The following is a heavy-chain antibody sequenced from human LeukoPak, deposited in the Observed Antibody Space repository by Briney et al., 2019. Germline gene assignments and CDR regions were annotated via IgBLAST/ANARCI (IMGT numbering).Heavy chain of an antibody. D-gene: IGHD2-2*01. CDR1: GGTFSSYA. CDR2: IIPIFGTA. Sequence: GSSVKVSCKASGGTFSSYAISWVRQAPGQGLEWMGGIIPIFGTANYAQKFQGRVTITADKSTSTAYMELSGLRSDDTAVYYCARARYCSSTSCHQYNWFDPWGQGTLVTVSS. V-gene: IGHV1-69*06. J-gene: IGHJ5*02. CDR3: ARARYCSSTSCHQYNWFDP.